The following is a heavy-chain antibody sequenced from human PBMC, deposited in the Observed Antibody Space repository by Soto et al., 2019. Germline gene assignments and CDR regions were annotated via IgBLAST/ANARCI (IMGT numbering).Heavy chain of an antibody. CDR1: GGSISSGGYY. Sequence: SETLSLTCTVSGGSISSGGYYWSWLRQHPGKGLEWIGHIYYSGVTHHNPSLKSRVTISGDTSKNQFSLKLSSVTAADTAVYYCARAGAATLSDYWGQGTLVTVSS. CDR2: IYYSGVT. D-gene: IGHD2-15*01. V-gene: IGHV4-31*03. J-gene: IGHJ4*02. CDR3: ARAGAATLSDY.